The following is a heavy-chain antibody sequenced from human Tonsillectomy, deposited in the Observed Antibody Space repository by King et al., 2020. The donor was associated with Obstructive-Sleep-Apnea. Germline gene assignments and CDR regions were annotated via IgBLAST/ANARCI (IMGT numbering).Heavy chain of an antibody. D-gene: IGHD3-9*01. CDR2: IYHNGST. V-gene: IGHV4-30-4*01. J-gene: IGHJ4*02. CDR3: VRDLGYDILTGYSDY. CDR1: GGSISSGDYY. Sequence: QLQESGPGLVKPSQTLSLTCTVSGGSISSGDYYWSWIRQPPGKGLEWIGYIYHNGSTYYNPSLKSRVTISVDSSKNQFSLKLSSVTAADTAVYYCVRDLGYDILTGYSDYWGQGTLVTVSS.